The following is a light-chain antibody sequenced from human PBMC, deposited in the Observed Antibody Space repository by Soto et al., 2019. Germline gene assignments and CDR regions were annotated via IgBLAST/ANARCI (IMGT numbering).Light chain of an antibody. CDR2: DVS. J-gene: IGLJ2*01. V-gene: IGLV2-14*01. CDR1: SSDVGTYNY. CDR3: TSYTSSSTLV. Sequence: QSALPQPASVSGSPGQSITISCTGTSSDVGTYNYVSWYQQHAGKVPKLMIYDVSNRPSGVSDRFSGSKSGNTASLTISGLQAEDEADYYCTSYTSSSTLVFGGGTKLTVL.